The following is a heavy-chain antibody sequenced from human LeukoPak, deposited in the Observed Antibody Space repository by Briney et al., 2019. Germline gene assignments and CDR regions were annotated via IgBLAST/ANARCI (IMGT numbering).Heavy chain of an antibody. CDR2: INHSRST. CDR3: ARDRPNVDSTGYFSRHDAFDI. J-gene: IGHJ3*02. V-gene: IGHV4-34*01. CDR1: GGSFSGYY. Sequence: PSETLSLTCAVYGGSFSGYYWSWIRQPPGKGLQWIGEINHSRSTNYNPSLKSRVTISLDTSKNQFSLKLSSVTAADTAMYYCARDRPNVDSTGYFSRHDAFDIWGQGTMVTVSS. D-gene: IGHD3-22*01.